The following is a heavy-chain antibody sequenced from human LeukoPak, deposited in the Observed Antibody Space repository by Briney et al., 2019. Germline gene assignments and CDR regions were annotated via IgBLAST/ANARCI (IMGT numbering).Heavy chain of an antibody. V-gene: IGHV4-30-4*08. Sequence: SWTRQPPGEGLEWIGYIYYTAGSYYNPSLKSRVTMSIDASTNQFSLKLNSVTAADTAVYHCGRGLRYSESYVVEYWGLGTLVTVSS. CDR2: IYYTAGS. CDR3: GRGLRYSESYVVEY. D-gene: IGHD1-26*01. J-gene: IGHJ4*02.